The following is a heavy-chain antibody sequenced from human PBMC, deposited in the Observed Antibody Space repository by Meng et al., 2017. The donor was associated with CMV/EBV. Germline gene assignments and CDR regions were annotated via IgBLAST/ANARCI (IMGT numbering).Heavy chain of an antibody. CDR2: INSDGSST. CDR1: GFTFSSYW. V-gene: IGHV3-74*01. CDR3: ARVPDCSSNSSYST. Sequence: GESLKISCATSGFTFSSYWMHWVRQAPGKGLVWVSRINSDGSSTSYADSVKGRFTISRDNAKNALYLQMNSLRAEDTAVYYCARVPDCSSNSSYSTWDQGTTVTVSS. D-gene: IGHD2-2*01. J-gene: IGHJ6*02.